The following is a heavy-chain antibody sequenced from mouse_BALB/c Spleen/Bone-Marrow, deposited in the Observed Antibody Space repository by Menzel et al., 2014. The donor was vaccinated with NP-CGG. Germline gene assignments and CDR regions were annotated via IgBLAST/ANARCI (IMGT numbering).Heavy chain of an antibody. Sequence: VRPGTSVKASCKASGYAFTNYLIDWVKQRPGQGLEWIGVINPGSGGTTYNEKFKGRTTLTADKSSNTAYMQLSSLTSDDSAVYFCATNWGDYWGQGTTLTVSS. J-gene: IGHJ2*01. CDR2: INPGSGGT. D-gene: IGHD4-1*01. V-gene: IGHV1-54*01. CDR3: ATNWGDY. CDR1: GYAFTNYL.